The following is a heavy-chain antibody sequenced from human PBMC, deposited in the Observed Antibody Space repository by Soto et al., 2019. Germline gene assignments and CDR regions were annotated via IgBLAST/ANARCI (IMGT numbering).Heavy chain of an antibody. CDR3: ASQHEYSYGYEGYNWFDP. CDR2: IYYSGST. Sequence: SETLSLTCTVSGGSISSGGYYWSWIRQHPGKGLEWIGYIYYSGSTYYNPSLKSRVTISVDTSKNQFSLKLSSVTAADTAVYYCASQHEYSYGYEGYNWFDPWGQGTLVIVSS. J-gene: IGHJ5*02. CDR1: GGSISSGGYY. D-gene: IGHD5-18*01. V-gene: IGHV4-31*03.